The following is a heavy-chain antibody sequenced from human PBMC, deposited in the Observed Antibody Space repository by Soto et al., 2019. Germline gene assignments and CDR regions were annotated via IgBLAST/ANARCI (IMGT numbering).Heavy chain of an antibody. V-gene: IGHV3-33*01. CDR3: ATEARPWKGGFDY. CDR1: GFTFSSYG. D-gene: IGHD6-6*01. J-gene: IGHJ4*02. Sequence: GGSLRLSCAASGFTFSSYGMHWVRQAPGKGLEWVAVIWYDGSNKYYADSVKGRFTISRDNSKNTLYLQMNSLRAEDTAVYYCATEARPWKGGFDYWGQGTLVTVSS. CDR2: IWYDGSNK.